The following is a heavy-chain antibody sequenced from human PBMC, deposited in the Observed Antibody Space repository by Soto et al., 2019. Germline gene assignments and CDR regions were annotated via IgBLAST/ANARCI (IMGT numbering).Heavy chain of an antibody. J-gene: IGHJ6*02. CDR2: IYHNGSP. D-gene: IGHD3-10*01. CDR1: GGSISSTNW. Sequence: QVQLQESGPGLVQPSGTLSLTCAVSGGSISSTNWWSWVRQSPGKGLEWIGEIYHNGSPHYNPSLKSRVTISVDKSKTHVFLKLTSVTAPDTAMYFCGRWLGTSYGMDVWGQGTAVNVSS. V-gene: IGHV4-4*02. CDR3: GRWLGTSYGMDV.